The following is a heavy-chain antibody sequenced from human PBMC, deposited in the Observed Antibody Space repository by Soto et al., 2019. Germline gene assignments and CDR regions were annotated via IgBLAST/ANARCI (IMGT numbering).Heavy chain of an antibody. CDR2: VDPRDGST. J-gene: IGHJ4*02. Sequence: QVQLVQSGAEMKRPGASVILSCKASGYIFTTYSIHWVRQTAGQGLEWMAKVDPRDGSTGYAQKLRGRAAMAWDTSTGTVSMEVSSLKSVDPATDYCARVRSSRRELDYWGQGTQVSVSS. CDR3: ARVRSSRRELDY. D-gene: IGHD3-10*01. V-gene: IGHV1-46*04. CDR1: GYIFTTYS.